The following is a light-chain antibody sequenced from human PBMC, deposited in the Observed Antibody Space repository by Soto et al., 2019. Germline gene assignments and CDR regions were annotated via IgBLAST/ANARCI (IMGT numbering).Light chain of an antibody. CDR2: EVS. CDR1: SSDVGGYNY. Sequence: LTQPASVSGSPGHSITISCTGTSSDVGGYNYVSWYQQHPGKAPKLMIYEVSNRPSGVSNRFSGSKSGNTASLTISGLQAEDEADYYCSSYTSSSTYVFGTGTKVTVL. CDR3: SSYTSSSTYV. J-gene: IGLJ1*01. V-gene: IGLV2-14*01.